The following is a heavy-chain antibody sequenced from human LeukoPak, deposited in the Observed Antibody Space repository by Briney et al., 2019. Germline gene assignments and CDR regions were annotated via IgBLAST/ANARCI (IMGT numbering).Heavy chain of an antibody. CDR2: IIPVLSTA. CDR1: GDTFSRYA. V-gene: IGHV1-69*13. CDR3: ATTGGDIYYYYMDV. J-gene: IGHJ6*03. D-gene: IGHD3-16*01. Sequence: ASVKVSCKASGDTFSRYAISWVRQAPGQGLEWMGGIIPVLSTANYAQKFQDRVTITADESTSTTYMELSSLKSEDTAVYYCATTGGDIYYYYMDVWGKGTTVTIAS.